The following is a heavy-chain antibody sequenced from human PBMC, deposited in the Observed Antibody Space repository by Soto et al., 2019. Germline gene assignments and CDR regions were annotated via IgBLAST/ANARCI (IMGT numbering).Heavy chain of an antibody. CDR1: GSTFSSYS. J-gene: IGHJ4*02. CDR2: ISSSSNSI. Sequence: PGGPRGLSGAASGSTFSSYSMNWVRQAPGKGREWVSYISSSSNSIYYADAVKGRFTISRDNVKDSLHLEMHSLRAEDTAVYYCGRPVECRTPSCTRWRQGT. V-gene: IGHV3-48*01. D-gene: IGHD2-2*01. CDR3: GRPVECRTPSCTR.